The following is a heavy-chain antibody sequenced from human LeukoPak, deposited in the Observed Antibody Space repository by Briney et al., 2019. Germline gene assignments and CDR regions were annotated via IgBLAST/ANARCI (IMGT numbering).Heavy chain of an antibody. V-gene: IGHV3-23*01. CDR2: LNGSGGST. CDR3: AIGLDY. CDR1: GFTFSSYA. Sequence: GGSLRLSCAASGFTFSSYAMSWVRQAPGKGLEWVSALNGSGGSTYYADSEKGRFTISRDKSKNTLYLQINSLRAEDTAVYYCAIGLDYWGQGTLVTVSS. D-gene: IGHD3-10*01. J-gene: IGHJ4*02.